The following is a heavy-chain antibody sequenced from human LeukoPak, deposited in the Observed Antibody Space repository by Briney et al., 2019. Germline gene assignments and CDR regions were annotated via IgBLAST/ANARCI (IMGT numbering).Heavy chain of an antibody. J-gene: IGHJ6*02. D-gene: IGHD6-13*01. CDR3: ASRFTARQLVPADYYHMDV. Sequence: SVKVSCKASGVSFRDYTINWVRQAPGQGLEWMGAIIPISGTTNYAQRLQGRVTLTMDDSATTAFMEMSSLRSEDTAVYYCASRFTARQLVPADYYHMDVWGQGTTVTVSS. V-gene: IGHV1-69*05. CDR1: GVSFRDYT. CDR2: IIPISGTT.